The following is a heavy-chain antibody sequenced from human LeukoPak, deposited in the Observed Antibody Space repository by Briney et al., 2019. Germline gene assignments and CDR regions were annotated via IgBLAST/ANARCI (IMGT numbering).Heavy chain of an antibody. CDR3: ARHESDGDANCFDP. Sequence: SETLSLTCTVSCGSISSYYCSWIRQPPGKGLEWIGFIYYSGSTKYNPSLKSRVTISVDTSKNQFSLKLSSVTAADTAVYYCARHESDGDANCFDPWGQGTLVTVSS. D-gene: IGHD4-17*01. CDR2: IYYSGST. J-gene: IGHJ5*02. CDR1: CGSISSYY. V-gene: IGHV4-59*08.